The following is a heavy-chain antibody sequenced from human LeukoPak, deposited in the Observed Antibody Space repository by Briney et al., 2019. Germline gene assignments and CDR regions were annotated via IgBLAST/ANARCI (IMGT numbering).Heavy chain of an antibody. CDR3: AKGGSTNFYYGDV. Sequence: SETLSLTCAVYGGSLSGYYWNWIRQPPGKGLEWIGDIYDSGSTRCNTSLESRVTISVDTSKNQFSLKLSSVTAADTAVYYCAKGGSTNFYYGDVWGQGTTVTVSS. D-gene: IGHD2/OR15-2a*01. J-gene: IGHJ6*02. CDR1: GGSLSGYY. V-gene: IGHV4-59*01. CDR2: IYDSGST.